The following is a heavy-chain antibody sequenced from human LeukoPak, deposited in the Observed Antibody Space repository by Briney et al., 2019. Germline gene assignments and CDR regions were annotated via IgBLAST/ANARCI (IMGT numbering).Heavy chain of an antibody. CDR2: ISYDGSNK. V-gene: IGHV3-30*04. Sequence: GRSLRLSCAASGFTFSSYAMHWVRQAPGKGLEWVAVISYDGSNKYYADSVKGRFTISRDNSKNTLYLQMNSLRAEDTAVYYCARDSAQQLFPDAFDIWGQGTMVTVSS. J-gene: IGHJ3*02. CDR1: GFTFSSYA. D-gene: IGHD6-13*01. CDR3: ARDSAQQLFPDAFDI.